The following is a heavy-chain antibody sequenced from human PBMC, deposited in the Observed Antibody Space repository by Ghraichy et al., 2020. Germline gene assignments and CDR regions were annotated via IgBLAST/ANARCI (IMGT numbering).Heavy chain of an antibody. CDR3: ARGGGYYDFWSGYYEVSLYQVWFDP. J-gene: IGHJ5*02. D-gene: IGHD3-3*01. V-gene: IGHV4-39*01. CDR2: IYYSGST. Sequence: SETLSLTCTVSGGSISSSSYYWGWIRQPPGKGLEWIGSIYYSGSTYYNPSLKSRVTISVDTSKNQFSLKLSSVTAADTAVYYCARGGGYYDFWSGYYEVSLYQVWFDPWGQGTLVTVSS. CDR1: GGSISSSSYY.